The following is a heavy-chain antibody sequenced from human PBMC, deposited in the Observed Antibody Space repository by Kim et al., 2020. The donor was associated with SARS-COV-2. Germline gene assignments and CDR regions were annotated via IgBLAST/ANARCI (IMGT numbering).Heavy chain of an antibody. D-gene: IGHD3-16*02. J-gene: IGHJ4*02. V-gene: IGHV7-4-1*02. CDR2: INTNTGNP. CDR3: ARVIWGTYRYTDY. Sequence: ASVKVSCKASGYTFTNNAISWVRQAPGQGLEWMGWINTNTGNPTYAQAFKRRFVFSVDTSVTTAYLKISSLEAEDTALYYCARVIWGTYRYTDYWGQGTLVTVSS. CDR1: GYTFTNNA.